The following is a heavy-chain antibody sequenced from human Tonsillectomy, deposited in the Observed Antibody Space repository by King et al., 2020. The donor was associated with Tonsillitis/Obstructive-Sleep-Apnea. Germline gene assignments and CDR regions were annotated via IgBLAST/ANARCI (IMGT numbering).Heavy chain of an antibody. CDR3: ASGSDYDFWSGYLGLDY. Sequence: VQLQQWGAGLLKPSETLSLTCAVYGGSFSGYYWSWIRQPPGKGLEWIGEINHSGSTNYNPSLKSRVTISVDTSKNQFSLKLSSVTAADTAVYYCASGSDYDFWSGYLGLDYWGQGILVTVSS. V-gene: IGHV4-34*01. CDR1: GGSFSGYY. J-gene: IGHJ4*02. CDR2: INHSGST. D-gene: IGHD3-3*01.